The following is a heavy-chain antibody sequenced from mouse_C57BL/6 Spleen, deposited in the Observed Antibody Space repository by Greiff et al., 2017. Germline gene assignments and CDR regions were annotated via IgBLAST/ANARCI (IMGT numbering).Heavy chain of an antibody. CDR1: GFTFSDYG. CDR2: ISSGSSTI. CDR3: ARRSYGYDDAMDY. Sequence: EVQRVESGGGLVKPGGSLKLSCAASGFTFSDYGMHWVRQAPEKGLEWVAYISSGSSTIYYADTVKGRFTISRDNAKNTLFLQMTSLRSEDTAMYYCARRSYGYDDAMDYWGQGTSVTVSS. J-gene: IGHJ4*01. D-gene: IGHD2-2*01. V-gene: IGHV5-17*01.